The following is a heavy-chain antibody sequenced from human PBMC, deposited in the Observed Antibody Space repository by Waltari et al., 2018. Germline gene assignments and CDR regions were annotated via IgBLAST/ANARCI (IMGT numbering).Heavy chain of an antibody. V-gene: IGHV4-39*07. CDR1: GGPISSSSYY. CDR2: IYYSGST. Sequence: QLQLQESGPGLVKPSETLSLTCTVPGGPISSSSYYWGWIRQPPGKGLEWIGSIYYSGSTYYNPSLKSRVTISVDTSKNQFSLKLSSVTAADTAVYYCARRPLGVQGGGGYDYWGQGTLVTVSS. D-gene: IGHD3-10*01. CDR3: ARRPLGVQGGGGYDY. J-gene: IGHJ4*02.